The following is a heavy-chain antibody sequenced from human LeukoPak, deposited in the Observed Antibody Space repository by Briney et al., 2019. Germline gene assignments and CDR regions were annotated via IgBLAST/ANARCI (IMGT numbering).Heavy chain of an antibody. CDR2: IHTSGST. V-gene: IGHV4-4*07. Sequence: SETLSLTCTVSGASISSYYWTWIRQPAGKGPEWIGRIHTSGSTDYNPSLKSRVNMSVDTSKNQFSLKLNSVTAADTAVYYCARVTDPRYNWFDPWGQGTLVTVSS. D-gene: IGHD2-21*02. CDR1: GASISSYY. CDR3: ARVTDPRYNWFDP. J-gene: IGHJ5*02.